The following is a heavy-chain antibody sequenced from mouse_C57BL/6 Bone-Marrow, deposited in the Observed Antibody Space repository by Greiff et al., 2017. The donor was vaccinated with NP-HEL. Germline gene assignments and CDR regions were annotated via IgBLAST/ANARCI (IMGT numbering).Heavy chain of an antibody. CDR1: GYTFTSYG. D-gene: IGHD1-1*01. Sequence: VQLQQSGAELARPGASVKLSCKASGYTFTSYGISWVKQRTGQGLEWIGEIYPRSGNTYYNEKFKGKATLTADKSSSTAYMELRSLTSEDSAVYFCARSSLYYYGSSYWYFDVWGTVTTVTVSS. CDR3: ARSSLYYYGSSYWYFDV. J-gene: IGHJ1*03. V-gene: IGHV1-81*01. CDR2: IYPRSGNT.